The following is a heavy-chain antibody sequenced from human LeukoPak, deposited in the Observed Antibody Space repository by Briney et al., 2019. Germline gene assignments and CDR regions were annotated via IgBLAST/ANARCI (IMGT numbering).Heavy chain of an antibody. V-gene: IGHV4-4*07. CDR2: IYTSGST. CDR3: AREARRAVVVPAAIFRRYYFDY. Sequence: SETLSLTCTVSGGSISSYYWSWIRQPAGKGLEWIGRIYTSGSTNYNPSLKSPVTISVDKSKNQFSLKLSSVTAADTAVYYCAREARRAVVVPAAIFRRYYFDYWGQGTLVTVSS. CDR1: GGSISSYY. J-gene: IGHJ4*02. D-gene: IGHD2-2*02.